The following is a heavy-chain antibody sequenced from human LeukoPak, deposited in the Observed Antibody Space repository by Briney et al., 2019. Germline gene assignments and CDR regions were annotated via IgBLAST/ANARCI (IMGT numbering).Heavy chain of an antibody. CDR2: IYTSGST. V-gene: IGHV4-4*08. Sequence: SETLSLTCTVSGGSISSYYWSWIRQPPGKGLEWIGRIYTSGSTNYNPSLKSRVTISVDTSKNQFSLKLSSVTAADTAVYYCARVKGYDLNYYYMDVWGKGTTVTVSS. D-gene: IGHD5-12*01. CDR1: GGSISSYY. CDR3: ARVKGYDLNYYYMDV. J-gene: IGHJ6*03.